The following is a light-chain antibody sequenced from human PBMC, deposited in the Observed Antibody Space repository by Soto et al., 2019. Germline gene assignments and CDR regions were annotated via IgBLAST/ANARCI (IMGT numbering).Light chain of an antibody. CDR3: SSYTTPNTPYWV. J-gene: IGLJ3*02. V-gene: IGLV2-14*01. CDR2: EVS. Sequence: QSALTQPASVSGSPGQSITLSCTGTSSDFGDYNYVSWYQHHPGKAPKLIIYEVSNRPSGISNRFSGSKSGNTASLTISGLQAEDEADYYCSSYTTPNTPYWVFGGGTKVTVL. CDR1: SSDFGDYNY.